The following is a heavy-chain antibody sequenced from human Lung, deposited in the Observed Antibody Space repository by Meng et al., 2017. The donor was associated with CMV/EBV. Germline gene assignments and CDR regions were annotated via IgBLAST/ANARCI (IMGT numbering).Heavy chain of an antibody. CDR1: GDSILSYC. J-gene: IGHJ5*02. V-gene: IGHV4-4*07. CDR3: ARDFGSSWYPNWFDP. CDR2: ISASGNT. D-gene: IGHD6-13*01. Sequence: RPQEPGPGLVKPSEPPSLPCTVSGDSILSYCWSWIRQPAGKGLEWIGRISASGNTRYNPSLKSRVTMSVDTSKNQFSLKLSSVTAADTAVYYCARDFGSSWYPNWFDPWGQGTLVTVSS.